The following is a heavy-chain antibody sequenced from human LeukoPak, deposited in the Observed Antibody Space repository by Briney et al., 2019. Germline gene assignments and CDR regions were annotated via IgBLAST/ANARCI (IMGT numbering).Heavy chain of an antibody. V-gene: IGHV4-61*02. D-gene: IGHD3-22*01. Sequence: PSETLSLTCTVSGGSISSGSYFWSWIRQPAGKGLEWIGRIHTSGSTNYNPSLKSRVTISVDTSKNHFSLKLSSVTAAATAVYHCARVSYFDSSGYFYYFDYWGQGTLVAVSS. CDR2: IHTSGST. J-gene: IGHJ4*02. CDR3: ARVSYFDSSGYFYYFDY. CDR1: GGSISSGSYF.